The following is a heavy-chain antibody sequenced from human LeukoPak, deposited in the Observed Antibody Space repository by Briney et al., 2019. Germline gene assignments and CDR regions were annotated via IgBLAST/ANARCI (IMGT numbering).Heavy chain of an antibody. V-gene: IGHV3-30*03. CDR3: ARGFGYCSGGSCAITY. CDR1: GFTFSSYG. CDR2: ISYDGSNK. Sequence: GGSLRLSCAASGFTFSSYGMHWVRQAPGKGLEWVAVISYDGSNKYYADSVKGRFTISRDNSKNTLYLQMNSLRAEDTAVYYCARGFGYCSGGSCAITYWGQGTLVTVSS. J-gene: IGHJ4*02. D-gene: IGHD2-15*01.